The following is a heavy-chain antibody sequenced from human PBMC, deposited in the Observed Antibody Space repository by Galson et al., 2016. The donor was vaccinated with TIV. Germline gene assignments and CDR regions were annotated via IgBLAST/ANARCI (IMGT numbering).Heavy chain of an antibody. J-gene: IGHJ3*02. CDR1: GFTFSSHA. Sequence: SLRLSCAASGFTFSSHAMSWVRQAPGKGLEWVSAISGSGGVTHYADSVKGRFTISRDNSKNTLHLQMNSLRAEDTAVYYCAKGGYTRWSEAHAFHIWGQGTMVTVSS. CDR3: AKGGYTRWSEAHAFHI. V-gene: IGHV3-23*01. CDR2: ISGSGGVT. D-gene: IGHD6-25*01.